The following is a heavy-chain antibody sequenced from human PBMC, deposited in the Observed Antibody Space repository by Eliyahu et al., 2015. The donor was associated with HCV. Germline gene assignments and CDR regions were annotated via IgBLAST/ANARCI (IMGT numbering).Heavy chain of an antibody. Sequence: QVQLVQSGAEVKKPGSSVKVSCKASGGTFSSYTISWVRQAPGQGLEWMGRIIPILGIANYAQKFQGRVTITADKSTSTAYMELSSLRSEDTAVYYCARDALLSRGGDYWGQGTLVTVSS. CDR1: GGTFSSYT. CDR2: IIPILGIA. J-gene: IGHJ4*02. D-gene: IGHD1-26*01. CDR3: ARDALLSRGGDY. V-gene: IGHV1-69*08.